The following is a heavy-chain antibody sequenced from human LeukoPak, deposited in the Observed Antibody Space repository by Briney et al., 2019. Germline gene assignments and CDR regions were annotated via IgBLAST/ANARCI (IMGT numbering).Heavy chain of an antibody. Sequence: PSETLSLTCTVSGGSISSYYWSWIRQPAGKGLEWIGRIYTSGSTNYNPSLKSRVTMSVDTSKNQFSLKLSSVTAADTAVYYCARERGEQTNYYYYYGMDVWGQGTTVTVSS. CDR2: IYTSGST. J-gene: IGHJ6*02. CDR1: GGSISSYY. CDR3: ARERGEQTNYYYYYGMDV. V-gene: IGHV4-4*07. D-gene: IGHD3-10*01.